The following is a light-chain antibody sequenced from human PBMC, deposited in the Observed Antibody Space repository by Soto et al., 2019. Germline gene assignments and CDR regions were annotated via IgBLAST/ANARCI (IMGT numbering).Light chain of an antibody. CDR3: CSYTSLSSVV. J-gene: IGLJ2*01. CDR1: SSDVGGYNH. V-gene: IGLV2-14*01. Sequence: QSVLTQPASVSGSPGQSITISCTGTSSDVGGYNHVSWYQHPPGRAPKLILFGVNDRPSGVSHRFSGSKSGNTASLTISGLQAEDEADYYCCSYTSLSSVVFGGGTKLTVL. CDR2: GVN.